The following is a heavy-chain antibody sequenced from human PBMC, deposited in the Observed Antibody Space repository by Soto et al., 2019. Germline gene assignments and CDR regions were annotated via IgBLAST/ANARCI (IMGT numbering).Heavy chain of an antibody. D-gene: IGHD2-2*01. J-gene: IGHJ4*02. CDR1: GFTFSSYG. CDR3: ARDVRRYCSSTSCFNFDY. Sequence: QVPLVESGGGVVQPGRSLRLSCAASGFTFSSYGMHWVRQAPGKGLEWVAVIWYDGSNKYYADSVKGRFTISRDNSKNTLYLQMNSLRAEDTAVYYCARDVRRYCSSTSCFNFDYWGQGTLVTVSS. V-gene: IGHV3-33*01. CDR2: IWYDGSNK.